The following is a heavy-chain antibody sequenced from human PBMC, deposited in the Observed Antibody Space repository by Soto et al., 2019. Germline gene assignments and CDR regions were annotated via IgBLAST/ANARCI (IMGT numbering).Heavy chain of an antibody. CDR1: GGSFSGYY. J-gene: IGHJ6*03. Sequence: QVQLQQWGAGLLKPSETLSLTCAVYGGSFSGYYWSWIRQPPGKGLEWIGEINHSGSTNYNPSRKSRVTISVDTSKNQVSRKLSSVTAADTAVYYCARGPGVYYYGSGSYYSVVYYYMDVWGKGTTVTVSS. V-gene: IGHV4-34*01. D-gene: IGHD3-10*01. CDR2: INHSGST. CDR3: ARGPGVYYYGSGSYYSVVYYYMDV.